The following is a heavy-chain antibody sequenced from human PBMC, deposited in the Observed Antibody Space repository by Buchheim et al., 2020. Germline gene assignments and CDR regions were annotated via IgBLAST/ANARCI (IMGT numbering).Heavy chain of an antibody. CDR3: ARERSGNYDN. Sequence: QVQLVQSGAEVKKPGASLRISCETSGFTFTSYALHWVRQAPGQRLEWMGWIVAVNGNTKYSQKFQGIVTFTRDTSASTVYIDLSSLIPEDTAVYYCARERSGNYDNWGQGT. V-gene: IGHV1-3*01. CDR2: IVAVNGNT. D-gene: IGHD4-23*01. CDR1: GFTFTSYA. J-gene: IGHJ4*02.